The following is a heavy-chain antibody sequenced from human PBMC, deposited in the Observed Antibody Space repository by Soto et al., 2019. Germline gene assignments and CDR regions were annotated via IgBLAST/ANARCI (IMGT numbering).Heavy chain of an antibody. CDR2: VYHSGAT. CDR3: ARECGFVRPTGWFEP. D-gene: IGHD6-25*01. CDR1: GYSMTSGFY. J-gene: IGHJ5*02. V-gene: IGHV4-38-2*02. Sequence: SETLSLTCTVSGYSMTSGFYWGWIRQTPGRGLEWIGSVYHSGATYYNPSLQSRVSISVDTSKSRFSLKLISVTASDTGTYFCARECGFVRPTGWFEPWGQGTQVTVSS.